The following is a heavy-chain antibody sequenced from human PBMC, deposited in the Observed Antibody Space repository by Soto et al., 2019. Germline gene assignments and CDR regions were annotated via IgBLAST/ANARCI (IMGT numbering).Heavy chain of an antibody. Sequence: VQLVQSGAEVKRPGASVKISCKASGDTLSTYYMHWARQAPGQGLEWMGIINPRSGKTNYPQKFQGRGTMTRDTSKATVNMAMSTLRSEDTAMYYCARGVGYSDSSGYPFDYWGQGTLVTVSS. D-gene: IGHD3-22*01. CDR3: ARGVGYSDSSGYPFDY. V-gene: IGHV1-46*03. CDR2: INPRSGKT. J-gene: IGHJ4*02. CDR1: GDTLSTYY.